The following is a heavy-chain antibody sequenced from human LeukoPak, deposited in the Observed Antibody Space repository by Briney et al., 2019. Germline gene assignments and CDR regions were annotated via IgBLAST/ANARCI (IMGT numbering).Heavy chain of an antibody. J-gene: IGHJ4*02. CDR2: INPSGGST. V-gene: IGHV1-46*01. Sequence: ASVKVSCKASGYTFTSYYMHWVRQAPGQGLEWMGVINPSGGSTSYAQRFQGRVTMTRDTSTSTVYMELSSLRSDDTAVYYCARSRLNPGYFDYWGQGTLVTVSS. D-gene: IGHD1-1*01. CDR3: ARSRLNPGYFDY. CDR1: GYTFTSYY.